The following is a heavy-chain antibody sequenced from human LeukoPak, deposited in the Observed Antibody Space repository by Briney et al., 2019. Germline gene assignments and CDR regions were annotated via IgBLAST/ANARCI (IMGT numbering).Heavy chain of an antibody. CDR2: IYSGAGT. D-gene: IGHD3-22*01. CDR1: ELTSSSNY. J-gene: IGHJ4*02. Sequence: GGSLRLSCAVFELTSSSNYMSWVRQAPGKGLEWVSVIYSGAGTHYADSVKGRFTISRDNSKNTLYLQMNSLRVEDTAVYYCARGSSGYSFDYWGQGTLVTVSS. CDR3: ARGSSGYSFDY. V-gene: IGHV3-53*01.